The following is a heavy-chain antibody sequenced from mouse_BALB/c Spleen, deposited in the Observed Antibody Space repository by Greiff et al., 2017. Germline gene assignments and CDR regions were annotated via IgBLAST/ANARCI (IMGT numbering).Heavy chain of an antibody. V-gene: IGHV3-2*02. CDR1: GYSITSDYA. D-gene: IGHD6-1*01. CDR2: ISYSGST. CDR3: ARGPSSWFAY. Sequence: EVQLQQSGPGLVKPSQSLSLTCTVTGYSITSDYAWNWIRQFPGNKLEWMGYISYSGSTSYNPSLKSRISITRDTSKNQFFLQLNSVTTEDTATYYCARGPSSWFAYWGQGTLVTVSA. J-gene: IGHJ3*01.